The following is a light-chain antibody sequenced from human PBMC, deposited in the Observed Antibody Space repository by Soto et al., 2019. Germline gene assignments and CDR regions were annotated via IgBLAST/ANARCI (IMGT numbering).Light chain of an antibody. V-gene: IGLV2-23*01. J-gene: IGLJ1*01. CDR1: SCDVGSYNL. Sequence: QSALTQPASVSGSPGQSITISCTGTSCDVGSYNLVSWYQQHPGKAPKLMIYEGSKRPSGVSNRFSGSKSGNTASLTISGLQAEDEADYYCCSYAGSSTLYVFGTGTKVTVL. CDR2: EGS. CDR3: CSYAGSSTLYV.